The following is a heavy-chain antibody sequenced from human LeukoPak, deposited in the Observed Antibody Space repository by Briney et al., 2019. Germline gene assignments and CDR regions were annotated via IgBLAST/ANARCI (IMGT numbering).Heavy chain of an antibody. V-gene: IGHV3-23*01. CDR1: GFTFSSYA. D-gene: IGHD6-13*01. CDR3: AKRDSSPSSYSSSWYSLDY. CDR2: ISGSGGST. J-gene: IGHJ4*02. Sequence: GGSLRLSCAASGFTFSSYAMSWVRQAPGKGLEWVSAISGSGGSTYYADSVKGRFTISRDNSKNTLYLQMNSLRAEDTAVYYCAKRDSSPSSYSSSWYSLDYWGQGTLVTVSS.